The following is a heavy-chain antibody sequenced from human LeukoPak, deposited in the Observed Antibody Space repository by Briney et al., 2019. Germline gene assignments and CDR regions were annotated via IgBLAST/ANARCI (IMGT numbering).Heavy chain of an antibody. CDR3: ARAIDQLLYGFFDY. V-gene: IGHV3-30*01. D-gene: IGHD2-2*02. CDR2: ISYDGSNK. CDR1: GFTFSSYA. J-gene: IGHJ4*02. Sequence: GGSLRLSCAASGFTFSSYAMHWVRQSPGKGLEWVAVISYDGSNKYYADSVKSRFTISRDNSKNTLYLQMNSLRAEDTAVYYCARAIDQLLYGFFDYWGQGTLVTVSS.